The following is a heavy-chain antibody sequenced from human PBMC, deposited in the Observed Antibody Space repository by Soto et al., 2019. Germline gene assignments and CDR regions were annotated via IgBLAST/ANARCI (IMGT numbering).Heavy chain of an antibody. V-gene: IGHV4-4*02. J-gene: IGHJ4*02. CDR2: IHHSEST. Sequence: PSETLSLTCAVSGGSISSSNWWTWVRQPPGKGLEWIGEIHHSESTNYNPSLKSRVTISVDKSKNQFSLKLTSVTAADTAVYYCARKSTLNWNYDDWGQGTLVTVSS. D-gene: IGHD1-7*01. CDR1: GGSISSSNW. CDR3: ARKSTLNWNYDD.